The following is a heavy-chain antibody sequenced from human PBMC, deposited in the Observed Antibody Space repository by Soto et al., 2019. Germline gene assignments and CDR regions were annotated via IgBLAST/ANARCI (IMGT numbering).Heavy chain of an antibody. CDR1: GGSISSYY. Sequence: SETLSLTCTVSGGSISSYYWSWIRQPPGKGLEWIGYIYYSGSTNYNPSLKSRVTISVDTSKNQFSLKLSSVTAADTAVYYCARGVRYFDWPYFDYWGQGTLVTVSS. D-gene: IGHD3-9*01. CDR2: IYYSGST. J-gene: IGHJ4*02. V-gene: IGHV4-59*01. CDR3: ARGVRYFDWPYFDY.